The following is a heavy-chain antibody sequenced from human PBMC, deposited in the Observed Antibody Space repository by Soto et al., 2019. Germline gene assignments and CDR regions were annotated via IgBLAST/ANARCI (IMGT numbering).Heavy chain of an antibody. D-gene: IGHD3-10*01. Sequence: QLQLQESGPGLVKPSETLSLTCTVSGGSISSSTCYWGWIRQPPGKGLEWIGSIYYSGNTYYNPSLKSRVPISVDTSKNQFSLKLSSVTAADTAMYYCARHNMVRGSLNWFDPWGQGTLVTVSS. V-gene: IGHV4-39*01. CDR2: IYYSGNT. J-gene: IGHJ5*02. CDR1: GGSISSSTCY. CDR3: ARHNMVRGSLNWFDP.